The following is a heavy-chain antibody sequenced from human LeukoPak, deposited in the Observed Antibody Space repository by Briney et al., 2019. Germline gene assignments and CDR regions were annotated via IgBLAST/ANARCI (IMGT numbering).Heavy chain of an antibody. Sequence: GGSLRLSCAASGFTFSNAWMSWVRQAPGKGLEWVGRIKSKTDGGTTDYAAPVKGRFTISRDDSKTPLYVQTNSLKTEDTAVYYCTTGPYDYGSGTYYHWGQGTLVTVSS. CDR1: GFTFSNAW. V-gene: IGHV3-15*01. J-gene: IGHJ4*02. CDR3: TTGPYDYGSGTYYH. CDR2: IKSKTDGGTT. D-gene: IGHD3-10*01.